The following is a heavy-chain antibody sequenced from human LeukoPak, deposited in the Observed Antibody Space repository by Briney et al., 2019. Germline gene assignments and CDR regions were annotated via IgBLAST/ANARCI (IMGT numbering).Heavy chain of an antibody. CDR3: AKREGSGWSSYYFDY. D-gene: IGHD6-19*01. CDR2: IKQDGSEK. CDR1: GFTFSSYW. Sequence: GGSLRLSCAASGFTFSSYWMSWVRQAPGKGLEWVANIKQDGSEKYYVDSVKGRFTISRDNAKNSLYLQMNSLRAEDTAVYYCAKREGSGWSSYYFDYWGQGTLVTVSS. V-gene: IGHV3-7*03. J-gene: IGHJ4*02.